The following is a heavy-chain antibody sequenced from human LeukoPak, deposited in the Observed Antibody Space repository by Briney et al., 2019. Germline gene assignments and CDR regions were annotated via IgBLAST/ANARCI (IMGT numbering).Heavy chain of an antibody. V-gene: IGHV5-51*01. CDR3: ARQEDYDTLTGYHKGHLDY. CDR2: IYPDDSDT. Sequence: GESLKISCKASGYSFTSYWIAWVRQMPGKGPEWMGSIYPDDSDTRYSPSFQGQVTISADKSTNTPYLQWNSLKAPDTAMYYCARQEDYDTLTGYHKGHLDYWGQGTLVTVSS. J-gene: IGHJ4*02. D-gene: IGHD3-9*01. CDR1: GYSFTSYW.